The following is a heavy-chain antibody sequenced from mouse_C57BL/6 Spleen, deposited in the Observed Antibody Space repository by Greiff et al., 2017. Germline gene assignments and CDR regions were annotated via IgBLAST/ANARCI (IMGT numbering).Heavy chain of an antibody. CDR3: ARHGYYGSHWYFDV. D-gene: IGHD1-1*01. CDR2: ISSGGSYT. V-gene: IGHV5-6*01. J-gene: IGHJ1*03. CDR1: GFTFSSYG. Sequence: EVMLVESGGDLVKPGGSLKLSCAASGFTFSSYGMSWVRQTPDKRLEWVATISSGGSYTYYPDSVKGRFTISRDNAKNTLYLQMSSLKSEDTAMYYCARHGYYGSHWYFDVWGTGTTVTVSS.